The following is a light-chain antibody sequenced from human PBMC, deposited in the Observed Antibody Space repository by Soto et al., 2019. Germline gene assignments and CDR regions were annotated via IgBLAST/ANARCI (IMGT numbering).Light chain of an antibody. CDR3: CSYAGRYIVV. V-gene: IGLV2-11*01. J-gene: IGLJ2*01. CDR2: DVS. CDR1: SSDVGGYTY. Sequence: QSALTQPRSVSGSPGHSVAISCTGTSSDVGGYTYVAWYRQYPGKAPKLMLYDVSKRPSGVPDRFSGSKSGNTASLTISGLQAEDEADYYCCSYAGRYIVVFGCGTQLTVL.